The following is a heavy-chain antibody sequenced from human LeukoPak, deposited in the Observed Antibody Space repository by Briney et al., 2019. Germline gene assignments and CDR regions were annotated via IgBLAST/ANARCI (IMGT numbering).Heavy chain of an antibody. Sequence: PSETLSLTCTVSGGSISSYYWSWIRQLPGKGLEWIGYIYYSGSTNYNPSLKSRVTISVDTSKNQFSLKLSSVTAADTAVYYCARVNLWLSMGIDYWGQGTLVTVSS. CDR1: GGSISSYY. CDR3: ARVNLWLSMGIDY. J-gene: IGHJ4*02. D-gene: IGHD5-18*01. V-gene: IGHV4-59*01. CDR2: IYYSGST.